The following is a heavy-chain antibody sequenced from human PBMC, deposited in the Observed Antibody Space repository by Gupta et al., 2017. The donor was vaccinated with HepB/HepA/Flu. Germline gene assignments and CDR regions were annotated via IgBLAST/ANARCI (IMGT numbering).Heavy chain of an antibody. D-gene: IGHD2-2*01. V-gene: IGHV4-39*01. CDR1: GGSISSSSYY. Sequence: QLQLQESGPGLVKPSETLSLTCTVSGGSISSSSYYWGWIRQPPGKGLEWIGSIYYSGSTYYTPSLKRLVTISVDTSKNQFSRKLRSVTAAETAVYYCARHLVVVPAAIMGDAFDIWGHVTMVTIAS. CDR3: ARHLVVVPAAIMGDAFDI. J-gene: IGHJ3*02. CDR2: IYYSGST.